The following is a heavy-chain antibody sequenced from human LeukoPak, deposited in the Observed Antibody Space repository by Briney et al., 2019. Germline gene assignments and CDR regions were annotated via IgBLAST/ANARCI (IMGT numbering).Heavy chain of an antibody. J-gene: IGHJ4*02. V-gene: IGHV4-34*01. CDR2: INHSGST. D-gene: IGHD2-2*01. CDR3: ARGKIVVPAGGWAKKRGRYFDY. CDR1: GGSFSGYY. Sequence: PSETLTLTCAAYGGSFSGYYWSWLRQPPGKGLEWMGEINHSGSTNYTPSLKSRVTISVDTSKSQFSLKLSSVTAADTPVYYWARGKIVVPAGGWAKKRGRYFDYWGQGTLVTVSS.